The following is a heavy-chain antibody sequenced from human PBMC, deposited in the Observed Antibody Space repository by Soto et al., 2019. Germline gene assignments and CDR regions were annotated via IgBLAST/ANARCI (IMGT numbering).Heavy chain of an antibody. V-gene: IGHV4-4*02. J-gene: IGHJ4*02. CDR3: ARVYSGSYSDS. D-gene: IGHD1-26*01. Sequence: TSETLSLTCAVSGGSIRSNNRWSWVRQPPGKGLEWIGEIFHSGSTNYNPSLKTRVTISVDESKNQFSLKVTSVTAADTAVYYCARVYSGSYSDSWGQGTLVTVSS. CDR1: GGSIRSNNR. CDR2: IFHSGST.